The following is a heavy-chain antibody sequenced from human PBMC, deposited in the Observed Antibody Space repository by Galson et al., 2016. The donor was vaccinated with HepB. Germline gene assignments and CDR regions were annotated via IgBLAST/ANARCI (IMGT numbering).Heavy chain of an antibody. J-gene: IGHJ4*02. Sequence: SLRLSCAASGFTFSNFDMHWVRQAPGKGLDWVAVISYDGSNKYYADSVKGRFTISRDNSKNMVYLQMNSLRAEDTAVYYCARAYLLYCTTTSCYFDYWGQGTLVTVSS. V-gene: IGHV3-30*03. CDR1: GFTFSNFD. D-gene: IGHD2-2*01. CDR2: ISYDGSNK. CDR3: ARAYLLYCTTTSCYFDY.